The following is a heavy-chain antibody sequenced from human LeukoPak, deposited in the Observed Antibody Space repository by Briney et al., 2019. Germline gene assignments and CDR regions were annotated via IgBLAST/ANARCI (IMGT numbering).Heavy chain of an antibody. D-gene: IGHD1-1*01. CDR1: GYTFPSYD. CDR2: MNPNSGNT. V-gene: IGHV1-8*01. Sequence: ASVKVSCKASGYTFPSYDINWVRQATGQGLEWMGWMNPNSGNTGYAQKFQGRVTMTRNTSISTAYMELSSLRSEDTAVYYCARGFQTRTGTTEVDDYWGQGTLVTVSS. CDR3: ARGFQTRTGTTEVDDY. J-gene: IGHJ4*02.